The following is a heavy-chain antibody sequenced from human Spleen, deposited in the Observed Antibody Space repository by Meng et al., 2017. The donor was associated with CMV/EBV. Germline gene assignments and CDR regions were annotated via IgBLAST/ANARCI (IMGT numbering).Heavy chain of an antibody. CDR3: ARVAQAGTNY. CDR1: GGSFSGYY. V-gene: IGHV4-34*01. J-gene: IGHJ4*02. Sequence: LSLPCAVYGGSFSGYYWSWIRQPPGKGLEWIGEINHSGSTNYNPSLKSRVTISVDTSKNQFSLKLSSVTAADTAVYYCARVAQAGTNYWGQGTLVTVSS. CDR2: INHSGST. D-gene: IGHD6-13*01.